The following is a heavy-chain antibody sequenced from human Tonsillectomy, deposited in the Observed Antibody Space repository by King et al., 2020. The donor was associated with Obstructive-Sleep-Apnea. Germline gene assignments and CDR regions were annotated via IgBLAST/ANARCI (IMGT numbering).Heavy chain of an antibody. CDR2: ISSTSHYI. D-gene: IGHD2-2*01. J-gene: IGHJ6*02. CDR1: GFIFSSHS. V-gene: IGHV3-21*01. CDR3: ARDLKDCSTTSCYVTFEDGMDV. Sequence: VQLVESGGGLVKPGGSLRLSCAASGFIFSSHSMNWVRQAPGKGLEWVSSISSTSHYIYYSDSVKGRFPISSGNAKTSVYLQMDSLRAEDTAVYYCARDLKDCSTTSCYVTFEDGMDVWGQGTTVTVSS.